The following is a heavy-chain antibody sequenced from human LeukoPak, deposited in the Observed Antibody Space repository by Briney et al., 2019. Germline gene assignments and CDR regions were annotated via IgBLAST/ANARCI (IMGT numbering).Heavy chain of an antibody. D-gene: IGHD2-21*02. CDR3: TTDRMGGGDCLFDY. CDR2: ISGSGVYT. J-gene: IGHJ4*02. CDR1: GFTFSSYA. V-gene: IGHV3-23*01. Sequence: GGSLGLSCAASGFTFSSYAMSWVRQAPGKGLEWVSGISGSGVYTYYADSVKGRFTISRDNSKNTLYLQMNSLKTEDTAVYYCTTDRMGGGDCLFDYWGQGTLVTVSS.